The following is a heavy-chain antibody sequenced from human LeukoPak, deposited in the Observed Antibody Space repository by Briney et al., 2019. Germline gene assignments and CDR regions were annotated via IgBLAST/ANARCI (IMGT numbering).Heavy chain of an antibody. V-gene: IGHV4-34*01. Sequence: PSETLSLTCAVYGGSFSGYYWSWIRQPPGKGLEWIGEINHSGSTNYNPSLKSRVTISVDTSKNQFSLKLSSVTAADTAVYYCATGGVLSWFGPWGQGTLVTVSS. CDR2: INHSGST. D-gene: IGHD3-16*01. J-gene: IGHJ5*02. CDR3: ATGGVLSWFGP. CDR1: GGSFSGYY.